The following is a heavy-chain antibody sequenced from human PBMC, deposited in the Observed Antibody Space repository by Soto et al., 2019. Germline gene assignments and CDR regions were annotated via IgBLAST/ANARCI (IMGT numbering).Heavy chain of an antibody. CDR3: ARVTYYYDSSGYYYVPDAFDI. V-gene: IGHV4-59*01. CDR2: IYYSGST. Sequence: QVQLQESGPGLVKPSETLSLTCTVSGGSISSYYWSWIRQPPGKGLEWIGYIYYSGSTNYNPSLKSRVTISVDTAKNQFSLKLSSVTAADTAVYYCARVTYYYDSSGYYYVPDAFDIWGQGTMVTVSS. J-gene: IGHJ3*02. D-gene: IGHD3-22*01. CDR1: GGSISSYY.